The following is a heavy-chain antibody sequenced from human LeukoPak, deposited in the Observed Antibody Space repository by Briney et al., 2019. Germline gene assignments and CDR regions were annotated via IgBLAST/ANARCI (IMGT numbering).Heavy chain of an antibody. J-gene: IGHJ2*01. CDR3: ARDHPANWYFDL. Sequence: PSETLSLTCAVSGGSISSGGYSWSWIRQPAGKGLEWIGRIYTSGSTNYNPSLKSRVTMSVDTSKNQFSLKLSSVTAADTAVYYCARDHPANWYFDLWGRGTLVTVSS. CDR2: IYTSGST. CDR1: GGSISSGGYS. D-gene: IGHD2-2*01. V-gene: IGHV4-61*02.